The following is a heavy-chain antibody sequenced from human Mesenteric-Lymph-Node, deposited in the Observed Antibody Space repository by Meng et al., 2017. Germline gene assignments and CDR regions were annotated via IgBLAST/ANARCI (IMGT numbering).Heavy chain of an antibody. J-gene: IGHJ4*02. Sequence: QVQLQGAGRGVGRPSETLSIICTVSGGSVSSGAYQWGWIRQPPGKGLEWIGYAGTNFNPSVNINPFLKSRVTISLDTSKNQFSLKLSSVTAADTAVYYCARDHWGSLDYWGQGTLVTVSS. CDR3: ARDHWGSLDY. D-gene: IGHD7-27*01. CDR1: GGSVSSGAYQ. CDR2: AGTNFNPSV. V-gene: IGHV4-61*08.